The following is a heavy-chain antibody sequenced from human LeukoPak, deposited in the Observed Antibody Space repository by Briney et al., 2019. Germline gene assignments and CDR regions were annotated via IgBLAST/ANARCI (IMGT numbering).Heavy chain of an antibody. CDR2: IYHSGST. J-gene: IGHJ5*02. V-gene: IGHV4-4*02. CDR3: ARGIRSETYYDFWSGYYTIGWFDP. D-gene: IGHD3-3*01. Sequence: SGTLSLTCAVSGGSISSSNWWSWVRQPPGKGLEWIGEIYHSGSTYYNPSLKSRVTISVDRSKNQFSLKLSSVTAADTAVYYCARGIRSETYYDFWSGYYTIGWFDPWGQGTLVTVSS. CDR1: GGSISSSNW.